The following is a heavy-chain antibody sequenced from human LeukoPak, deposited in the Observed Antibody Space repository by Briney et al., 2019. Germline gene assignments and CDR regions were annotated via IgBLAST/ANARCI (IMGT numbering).Heavy chain of an antibody. D-gene: IGHD3-10*01. CDR1: GGSFSGYF. V-gene: IGHV4-34*01. J-gene: IGHJ4*02. Sequence: SETLSLTCAVYGGSFSGYFCWIRQSPGKGLEWIGEINRRGVTNYRPSLGGRVSIFTDRSLNQFSLRLTSVTAADTGTYYCASGPGTSVIRGVSPKYWGQGTPVTVSS. CDR3: ASGPGTSVIRGVSPKY. CDR2: INRRGVT.